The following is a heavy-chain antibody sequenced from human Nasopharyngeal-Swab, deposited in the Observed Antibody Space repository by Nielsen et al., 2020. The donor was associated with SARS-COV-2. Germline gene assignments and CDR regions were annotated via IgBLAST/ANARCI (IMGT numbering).Heavy chain of an antibody. CDR3: ARGTNYDFWSGYYHPYGMDV. CDR1: GGSISSGGYY. V-gene: IGHV4-31*03. J-gene: IGHJ6*02. CDR2: IYYSGCT. D-gene: IGHD3-3*01. Sequence: SETLSLTCTVSGGSISSGGYYWSWIRQHPGKGLEWIGYIYYSGCTYYNPSLKSRVTISVDTSKNQFSLKLSSVTAADTAVYYCARGTNYDFWSGYYHPYGMDVWGQGTTVTVSS.